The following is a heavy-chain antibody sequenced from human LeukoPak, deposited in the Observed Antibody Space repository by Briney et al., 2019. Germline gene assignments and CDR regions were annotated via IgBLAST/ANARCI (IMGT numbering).Heavy chain of an antibody. D-gene: IGHD6-19*01. CDR3: ARLGNAAVANPPH. CDR1: GGSISNYY. CDR2: IYYSGST. J-gene: IGHJ1*01. Sequence: SETLSLTCTVSGGSISNYYWSWIRQPPGKGLEWIGYIYYSGSTNYNPSLKSRITISIDTSKNQFSLKLSSVTAADTAVYYCARLGNAAVANPPHWGQGTLVTVSS. V-gene: IGHV4-59*08.